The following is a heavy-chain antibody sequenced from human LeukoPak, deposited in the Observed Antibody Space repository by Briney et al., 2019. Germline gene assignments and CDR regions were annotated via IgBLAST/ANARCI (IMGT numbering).Heavy chain of an antibody. Sequence: PGASLRLSCAASGFTFSNDAMSWVRLAPGKGLDWVSAITGSGGNTYYADSVKGWFTMCRVNSMNTLYLQINRLTDEHTAVYCCAKWGVFDVLAGYNVPDFWGQGTLVTVSS. V-gene: IGHV3-23*01. CDR3: AKWGVFDVLAGYNVPDF. J-gene: IGHJ4*02. CDR1: GFTFSNDA. CDR2: ITGSGGNT. D-gene: IGHD3-9*01.